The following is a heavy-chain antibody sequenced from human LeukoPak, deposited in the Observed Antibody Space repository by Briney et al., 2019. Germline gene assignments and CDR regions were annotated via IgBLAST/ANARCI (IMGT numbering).Heavy chain of an antibody. Sequence: SETLSLTCTVSGGSISSYYRSWIRQPPGKGLEWIGYIYYSGSTTYNPSLKSRVTISVDTSKNQSSLKLSSVTAADTAVYYCARGSWTYYYGMDVWGQGTTVTVSS. CDR1: GGSISSYY. J-gene: IGHJ6*02. D-gene: IGHD2-15*01. V-gene: IGHV4-59*01. CDR2: IYYSGST. CDR3: ARGSWTYYYGMDV.